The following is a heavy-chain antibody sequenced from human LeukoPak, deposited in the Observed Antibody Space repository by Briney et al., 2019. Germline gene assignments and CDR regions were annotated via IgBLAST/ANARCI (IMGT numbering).Heavy chain of an antibody. CDR3: ARDPPDYYDSSGYYQGGNAFDI. V-gene: IGHV3-48*03. D-gene: IGHD3-22*01. J-gene: IGHJ3*02. Sequence: GGSLRLSCAASGFTFSSYEMNWGREAPGKGGEWGSYISSSGSTIYYADSVKGGFTISRDKGKNSLYMQKNRLRERGTAVYYCARDPPDYYDSSGYYQGGNAFDIWGQGTMVTVSS. CDR1: GFTFSSYE. CDR2: ISSSGSTI.